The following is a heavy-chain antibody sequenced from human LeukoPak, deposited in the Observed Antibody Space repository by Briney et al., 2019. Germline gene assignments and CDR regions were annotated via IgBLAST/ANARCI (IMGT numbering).Heavy chain of an antibody. CDR1: GYTFTTYF. Sequence: ASVTVSCKTSGYTFTTYFIHWLRQAPGQGLEWMGGINPYSGDTKYAQKLQGRVTMTRDTSNSTAYMELRRLMSENTAVYYCARYWAEPASTDDAFDIWGQGTMVVVSS. D-gene: IGHD2-15*01. V-gene: IGHV1-2*02. CDR3: ARYWAEPASTDDAFDI. CDR2: INPYSGDT. J-gene: IGHJ3*02.